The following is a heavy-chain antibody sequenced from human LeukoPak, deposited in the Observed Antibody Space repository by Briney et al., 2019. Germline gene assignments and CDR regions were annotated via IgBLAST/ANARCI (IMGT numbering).Heavy chain of an antibody. D-gene: IGHD4-23*01. J-gene: IGHJ5*02. CDR2: INPSGTTT. CDR3: ARDHSVEDRAWWFDP. V-gene: IGHV1-46*01. CDR1: GYTFTGYY. Sequence: GASVKVSCKASGYTFTGYYMHWVRQAPGQGLEWMAVINPSGTTTTYARKFQGRLTLTRDMSTTTDYMELSSLTSEDTAMYYCARDHSVEDRAWWFDPWGQGTLVTVSS.